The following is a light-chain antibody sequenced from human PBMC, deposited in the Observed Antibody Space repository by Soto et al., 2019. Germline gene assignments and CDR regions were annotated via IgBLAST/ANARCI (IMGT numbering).Light chain of an antibody. J-gene: IGLJ2*01. V-gene: IGLV2-23*01. Sequence: QSALTQPASVSGSPGQSITISCTGSSSDVGRYNLVSWYQQYPGKAPKLMIYEDIERRSGVSNRFSGSKSGNTASLTISGLQTEDEADYYCCSYAGGTSVVFGGGTKLTVL. CDR3: CSYAGGTSVV. CDR1: SSDVGRYNL. CDR2: EDI.